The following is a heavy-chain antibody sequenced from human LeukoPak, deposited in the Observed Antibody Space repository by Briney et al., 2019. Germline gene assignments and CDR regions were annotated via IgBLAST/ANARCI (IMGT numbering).Heavy chain of an antibody. J-gene: IGHJ5*02. CDR1: GYTFTSYG. Sequence: GASVKVSCKASGYTFTSYGISWVRQAPGQGLEWMGWSSAYNGNTNYAQKLQGRVTMTTDTSTSTAYMELRSLRSDDTAVYYCARGSGFSYDLIRPLRGANWFDPWGQGTLVTVSS. CDR3: ARGSGFSYDLIRPLRGANWFDP. V-gene: IGHV1-18*01. D-gene: IGHD3-3*01. CDR2: SSAYNGNT.